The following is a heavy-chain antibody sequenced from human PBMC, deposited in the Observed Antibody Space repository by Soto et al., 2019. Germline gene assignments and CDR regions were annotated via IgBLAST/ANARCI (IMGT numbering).Heavy chain of an antibody. V-gene: IGHV2-5*01. CDR3: AHRRGASTTGGAFDI. J-gene: IGHJ3*02. D-gene: IGHD1-26*01. CDR1: GFSFSTSGAG. Sequence: QITVKESGPTLVTPTQTLTLTCTFSGFSFSTSGAGVGWIRQPPGKALDWLALIFWNDDKRYTPSLNRRLTITKDTSKYQVELKMSKLDPVDTATYFCAHRRGASTTGGAFDIWGLGTKVTVSS. CDR2: IFWNDDK.